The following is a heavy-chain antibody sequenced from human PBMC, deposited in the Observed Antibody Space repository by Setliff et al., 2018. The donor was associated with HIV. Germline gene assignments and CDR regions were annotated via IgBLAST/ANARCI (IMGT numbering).Heavy chain of an antibody. J-gene: IGHJ3*02. CDR3: TRQSPVAGSGAFDI. D-gene: IGHD6-19*01. CDR1: GGSINSSTYY. Sequence: SETLSLTCTASGGSINSSTYYWGWIRQPPGKGLEWIGSFYYSGRTYYSPSLRSRVTISVDTSKNQFSLRVTSVTATDTAVYYCTRQSPVAGSGAFDIWGQGTMVTVSS. V-gene: IGHV4-39*01. CDR2: FYYSGRT.